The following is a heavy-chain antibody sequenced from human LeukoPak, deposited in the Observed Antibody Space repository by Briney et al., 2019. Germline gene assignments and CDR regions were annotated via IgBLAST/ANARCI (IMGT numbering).Heavy chain of an antibody. D-gene: IGHD6-6*01. J-gene: IGHJ6*03. CDR3: ARDGQLPRNGPNYYYYLDV. V-gene: IGHV1-69*05. CDR2: IIPIFGTA. Sequence: GASVKVSCKASVGTFSSYAISCVRQAPGQRRECMGGIIPIFGTANYAQKFQGRVTITTDESTSTAYIETRSLRSEDTAVYYCARDGQLPRNGPNYYYYLDVWGKGTTVTVSS. CDR1: VGTFSSYA.